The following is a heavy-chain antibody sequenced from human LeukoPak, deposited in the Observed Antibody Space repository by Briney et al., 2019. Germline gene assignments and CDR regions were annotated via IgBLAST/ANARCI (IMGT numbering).Heavy chain of an antibody. CDR2: ISGGGGSV. D-gene: IGHD3-10*01. V-gene: IGHV3-23*01. Sequence: PGGSLRLSCEASGFTFSGSSMTWVRQAPGKGPEWVSTISGGGGSVYFADSVKGRFTISRDNSKNTLCLQMSSLRAEDTAVYYCARSTLWFGADYWGQGTLVTVSS. J-gene: IGHJ4*02. CDR3: ARSTLWFGADY. CDR1: GFTFSGSS.